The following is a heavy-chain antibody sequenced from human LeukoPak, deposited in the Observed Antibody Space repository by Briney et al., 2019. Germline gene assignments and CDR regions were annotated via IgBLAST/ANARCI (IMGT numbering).Heavy chain of an antibody. CDR1: GFTFTTYS. CDR2: ISSSSSYI. D-gene: IGHD3-22*01. J-gene: IGHJ4*02. CDR3: ASRHYYDSRSPRDY. V-gene: IGHV3-21*01. Sequence: PGGSLRLSCAASGFTFTTYSMNWVRQAPGKGLEWVSSISSSSSYIYYADSVKGRFTISRDNAKNSLYLQMNSLRAEDTAVYYCASRHYYDSRSPRDYWGQGTLVTVSS.